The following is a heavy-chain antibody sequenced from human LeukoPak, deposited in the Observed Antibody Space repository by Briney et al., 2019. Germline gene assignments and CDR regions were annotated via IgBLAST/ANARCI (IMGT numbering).Heavy chain of an antibody. D-gene: IGHD6-19*01. CDR3: ASAGIAVADFDY. V-gene: IGHV1-3*01. CDR1: GYTFTSYA. J-gene: IGHJ4*02. Sequence: ASVKVSCKASGYTFTSYAMHWVRQAPGQRLEWMGWINAGNGNTKYSQKFQGRVTITRDTSASTAYMELSSLRSEDTAVYYCASAGIAVADFDYWGQGTLVTASS. CDR2: INAGNGNT.